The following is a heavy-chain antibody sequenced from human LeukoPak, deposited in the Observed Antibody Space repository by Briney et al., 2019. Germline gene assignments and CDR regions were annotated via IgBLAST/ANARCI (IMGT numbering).Heavy chain of an antibody. CDR3: ARHTGYSYYYYGMDV. Sequence: SETLSLTCTVSGGSISSYYWSWIRQPPGKGLEWIGYIYYSGSTNYNPSLKSRVTISVDTSKNQLSLKLSSVTAADTAVYYCARHTGYSYYYYGMDVWGQGTTVTVSS. J-gene: IGHJ6*02. CDR2: IYYSGST. D-gene: IGHD5-24*01. V-gene: IGHV4-59*08. CDR1: GGSISSYY.